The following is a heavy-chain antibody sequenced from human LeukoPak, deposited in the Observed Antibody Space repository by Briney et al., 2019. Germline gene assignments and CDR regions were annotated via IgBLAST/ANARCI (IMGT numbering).Heavy chain of an antibody. V-gene: IGHV4-59*08. CDR3: ARHRIRLEWLYYFDY. CDR1: GGSISPHY. D-gene: IGHD3-3*01. CDR2: IYFSGTT. Sequence: SETLSLTCTVSGGSISPHYWTWIRQPPGKGLEWIGYIYFSGTTNYNPSLKSRVTISVDTSKNQFSLKLSSVTAEDTAVYYCARHRIRLEWLYYFDYWGQGTLVTVSS. J-gene: IGHJ4*02.